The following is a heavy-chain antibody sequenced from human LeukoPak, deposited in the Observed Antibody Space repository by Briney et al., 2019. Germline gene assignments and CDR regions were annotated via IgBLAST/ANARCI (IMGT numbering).Heavy chain of an antibody. CDR2: ISSSEITI. CDR3: ARDSEQQLPGILVAYYFDY. Sequence: GGSLRLSCAASGFIFSDYYMSWIRQAPGKGLEWVSYISSSEITIYYADSVKGRFTISRDNAKNSLYLQMNSLRAEDTAVYYCARDSEQQLPGILVAYYFDYWGQGTLVTVSS. CDR1: GFIFSDYY. D-gene: IGHD6-13*01. V-gene: IGHV3-11*04. J-gene: IGHJ4*02.